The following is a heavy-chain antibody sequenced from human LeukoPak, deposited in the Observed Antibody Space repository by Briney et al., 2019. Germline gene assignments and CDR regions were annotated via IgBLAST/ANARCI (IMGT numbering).Heavy chain of an antibody. V-gene: IGHV4-34*01. D-gene: IGHD3-9*01. CDR1: GVSFSGYY. J-gene: IGHJ4*02. CDR3: ARHHYDIWTGYDY. CDR2: INHSGST. Sequence: SETLSLTCAVYGVSFSGYYWSWIRQPPGKGLEWIGEINHSGSTNYNPSLKSRVTISVDTSKNQFSLKLSSVTAADEAVYYCARHHYDIWTGYDYWGQGTLVTVSS.